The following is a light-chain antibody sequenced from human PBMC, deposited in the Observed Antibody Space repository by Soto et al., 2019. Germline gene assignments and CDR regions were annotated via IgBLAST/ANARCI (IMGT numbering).Light chain of an antibody. Sequence: EIVLRQSPGTLSLSPGERATLSCRASQSIISSYLTWYQQKPGQAPRLLIYGASSRATGIPDRFSGSGSGTDFTLTISRLEPEDFAVYYCQQYVSSPPGLTFGGGTKVEIK. V-gene: IGKV3-20*01. J-gene: IGKJ4*01. CDR2: GAS. CDR1: QSIISSY. CDR3: QQYVSSPPGLT.